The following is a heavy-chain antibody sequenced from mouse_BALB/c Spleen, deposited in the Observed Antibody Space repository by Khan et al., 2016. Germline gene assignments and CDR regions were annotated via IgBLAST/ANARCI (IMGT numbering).Heavy chain of an antibody. Sequence: QVQLKESGAELVKPGASVKLSCKASGYTFTSYWMHWVKQRPGQGLEWIGEINPSNGRTNYNEKFKSKATLTVDNSSSTAYMQLSSLTSEDSAVYSCARYYEGFAYWGQGTLVTVSA. CDR3: ARYYEGFAY. CDR1: GYTFTSYW. CDR2: INPSNGRT. V-gene: IGHV1S81*02. J-gene: IGHJ3*01. D-gene: IGHD2-4*01.